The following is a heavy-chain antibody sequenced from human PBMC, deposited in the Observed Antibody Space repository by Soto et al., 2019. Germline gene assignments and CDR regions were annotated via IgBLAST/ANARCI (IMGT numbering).Heavy chain of an antibody. CDR2: INPSGGST. D-gene: IGHD3-16*01. CDR1: GYTFTSYY. CDR3: ARVITFGGVSDY. V-gene: IGHV1-46*01. Sequence: ASVKVSCKASGYTFTSYYMHWVRQAPGQGLEWMGIINPSGGSTSYAQKFQGRVTITRDTSASTAYMELSSLRSEDTAVYYCARVITFGGVSDYWGQGTLVTVSS. J-gene: IGHJ4*02.